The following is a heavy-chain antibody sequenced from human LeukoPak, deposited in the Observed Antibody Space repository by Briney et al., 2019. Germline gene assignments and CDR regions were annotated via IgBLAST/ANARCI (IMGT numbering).Heavy chain of an antibody. CDR3: ARIITMVRGVIRIDAFDI. CDR1: GYSFTSYW. J-gene: IGHJ3*02. CDR2: IYPGDSDT. V-gene: IGHV5-51*01. D-gene: IGHD3-10*01. Sequence: PGESLKISCKGSGYSFTSYWIGWVRQMPGKGLEWMGIIYPGDSDTRYSPSFQGQVTISADKSISTAYLQWSSLRSEDTAVYYCARIITMVRGVIRIDAFDIWGQGTMVTVSS.